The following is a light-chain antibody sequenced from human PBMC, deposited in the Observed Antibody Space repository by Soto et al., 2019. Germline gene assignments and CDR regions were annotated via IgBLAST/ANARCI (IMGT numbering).Light chain of an antibody. V-gene: IGLV2-8*01. CDR1: SSDVGGYNF. Sequence: QSVLTQPPSASGSPGQSVTISCTGTSSDVGGYNFVSWYQQHPGKAPKLMIYEVNKRPSGVPDRFSGSKSGNTACLSVSGLKAEDEADYYCSSYAGSNILRVVGTVTKRTVL. CDR2: EVN. J-gene: IGLJ1*01. CDR3: SSYAGSNILRV.